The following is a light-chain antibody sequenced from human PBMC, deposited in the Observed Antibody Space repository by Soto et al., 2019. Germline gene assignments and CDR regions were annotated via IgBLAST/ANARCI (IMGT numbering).Light chain of an antibody. CDR1: QSVITW. Sequence: DIQMTQSPSSLSASVGDTVTITCRASQSVITWLAWYQQKPGKAPKLLIYDASSLESGVPSRFSGSGSGTELTLTISSLQAEDSATYYCQQYNSYSPTFGQGTKVEIK. V-gene: IGKV1-5*01. CDR2: DAS. CDR3: QQYNSYSPT. J-gene: IGKJ1*01.